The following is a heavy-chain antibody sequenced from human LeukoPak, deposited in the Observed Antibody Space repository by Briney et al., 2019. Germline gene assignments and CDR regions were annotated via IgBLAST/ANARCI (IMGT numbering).Heavy chain of an antibody. CDR2: IYYSGST. Sequence: SETLSLTCTVSGGSISSYYWSWIRQPPGKGLEWIGYIYYSGSTNYNPSLKNRVTISVDTSKNQFSLKLSSVTAADTAVYYCARDLGGPHDYWGQGTLVTVSS. CDR3: ARDLGGPHDY. CDR1: GGSISSYY. V-gene: IGHV4-59*01. D-gene: IGHD1-26*01. J-gene: IGHJ4*02.